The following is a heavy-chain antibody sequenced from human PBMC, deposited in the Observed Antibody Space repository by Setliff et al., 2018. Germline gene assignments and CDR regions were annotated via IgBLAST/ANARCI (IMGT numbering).Heavy chain of an antibody. V-gene: IGHV3-7*03. D-gene: IGHD1-26*01. J-gene: IGHJ6*03. Sequence: PGGSLRLSCAASGFTFSNYWMSWVRQTPGKGLEWVAHIKQDGSEKYYVDSVKGRFIISRDNAKNSLYLQMNSLRDEDTAVYYCARERVGRYYYYHMDVWGTGTAVTVSS. CDR2: IKQDGSEK. CDR1: GFTFSNYW. CDR3: ARERVGRYYYYHMDV.